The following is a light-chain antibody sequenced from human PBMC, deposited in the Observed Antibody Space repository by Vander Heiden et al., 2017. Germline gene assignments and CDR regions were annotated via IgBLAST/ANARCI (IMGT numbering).Light chain of an antibody. J-gene: IGLJ3*02. CDR2: GNS. V-gene: IGLV1-40*01. Sequence: QPVLTQPPPAPGAPGPTVTISCTGGSSNNGARYDVHWYQQLPGTAPKLLIYGNSDRPSGVPDRFSVSKSDTSGSLAITGLQAEDEADYYCQCYDSSLSAWVFGGGTRLTVL. CDR3: QCYDSSLSAWV. CDR1: SSNNGARYD.